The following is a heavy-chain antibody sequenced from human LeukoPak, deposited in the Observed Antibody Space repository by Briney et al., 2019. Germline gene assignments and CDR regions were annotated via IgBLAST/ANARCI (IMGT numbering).Heavy chain of an antibody. Sequence: ASVKVSCKASGYTFTGYYMHWVRQAPGQGLEWMGWINPNSGGTNYAQKFQGWVTMTRDTSISTAYMELSRLRSDDTAVYYCARVGTSIAAAGSVWFDPWGQGTLVTVSS. CDR1: GYTFTGYY. D-gene: IGHD6-13*01. J-gene: IGHJ5*02. V-gene: IGHV1-2*04. CDR2: INPNSGGT. CDR3: ARVGTSIAAAGSVWFDP.